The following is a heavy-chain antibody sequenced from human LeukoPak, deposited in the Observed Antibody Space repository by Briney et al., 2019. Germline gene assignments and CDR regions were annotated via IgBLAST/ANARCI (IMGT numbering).Heavy chain of an antibody. CDR2: INAGNGNT. CDR1: GYTFTSYA. J-gene: IGHJ4*02. V-gene: IGHV1-3*01. CDR3: ARVVSVPGIAAAYFDY. D-gene: IGHD6-13*01. Sequence: VSVKVSCKASGYTFTSYAMHWVRQAPGQRLEWMGWINAGNGNTKYSQKFQGRVTITRDTSVSTAYMELSSLRSEDTAVYYCARVVSVPGIAAAYFDYWGQGTLVTVSS.